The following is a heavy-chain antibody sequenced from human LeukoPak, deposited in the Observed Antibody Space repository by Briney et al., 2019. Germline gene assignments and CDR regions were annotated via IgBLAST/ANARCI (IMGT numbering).Heavy chain of an antibody. CDR2: ISSSGSTI. J-gene: IGHJ4*02. V-gene: IGHV3-48*03. D-gene: IGHD3-10*01. Sequence: TGGSLRLSCAASGFTFSKYAMTWVRQAPGKGLEWVSYISSSGSTIYYADSVKGRFTISRDNAKNSLYLQMNSLRAEDTAVYYCARSPYGSGSFDYWGQGTLVTVSS. CDR3: ARSPYGSGSFDY. CDR1: GFTFSKYA.